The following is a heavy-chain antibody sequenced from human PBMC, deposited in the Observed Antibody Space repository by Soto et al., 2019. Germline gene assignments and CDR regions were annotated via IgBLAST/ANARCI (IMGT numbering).Heavy chain of an antibody. V-gene: IGHV1-18*01. CDR2: ISAYNGNT. D-gene: IGHD6-13*01. Sequence: QVQLVQSGAAGKKPGAALTVSCKASGYIFTSYSISWVRQAPGQGLEWMGWISAYNGNTNYAQKPQGRVTMTTDTSTSTAYMELRSLRSADTDVYYCESEGSGWFFDFWGQGTMVTVSS. CDR3: ESEGSGWFFDF. J-gene: IGHJ4*01. CDR1: GYIFTSYS.